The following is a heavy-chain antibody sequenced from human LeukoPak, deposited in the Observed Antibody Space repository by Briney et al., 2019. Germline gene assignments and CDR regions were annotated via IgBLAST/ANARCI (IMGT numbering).Heavy chain of an antibody. V-gene: IGHV4-34*01. Sequence: SETLSLTCAVYGRSFSGYYWSWIRQPPGKGLEWIGEINHSGSTNYNPSLKSRVTISVDTSKNQFSLKLSSVTAADTAVYYCATYSSGWSYFDYWGQGTLVTVSS. CDR3: ATYSSGWSYFDY. CDR1: GRSFSGYY. J-gene: IGHJ4*02. D-gene: IGHD6-19*01. CDR2: INHSGST.